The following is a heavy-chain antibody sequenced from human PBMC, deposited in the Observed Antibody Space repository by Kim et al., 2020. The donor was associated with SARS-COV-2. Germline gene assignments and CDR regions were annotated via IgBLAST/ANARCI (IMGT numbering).Heavy chain of an antibody. D-gene: IGHD1-26*01. V-gene: IGHV3-23*01. CDR2: ISGSGGST. CDR1: GFTFSSYA. J-gene: IGHJ3*02. Sequence: GGSLRLSCAASGFTFSSYAMSWVRQAPGKGLEWVSAISGSGGSTYYADSVKGRFTISRDNSKNTLYLQMNSLRAEDTAVYYCAKDRTRFTGGSYVNWGVSDAFDIWGQGTMVTVSS. CDR3: AKDRTRFTGGSYVNWGVSDAFDI.